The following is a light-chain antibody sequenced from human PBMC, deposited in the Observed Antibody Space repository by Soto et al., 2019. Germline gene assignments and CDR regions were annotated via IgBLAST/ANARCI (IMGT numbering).Light chain of an antibody. CDR3: SSYTSSSYPYV. CDR1: SSDVGGYNY. Sequence: QSALTQPAYVSWSPGHSITIPCTGTSSDVGGYNYVSWYQQHPGKAPKLMIYEVSNRPSGVSNRFSGSKSGNTASLTISGLQAEDEADYHCSSYTSSSYPYVFGTGTKVTVL. J-gene: IGLJ1*01. V-gene: IGLV2-14*01. CDR2: EVS.